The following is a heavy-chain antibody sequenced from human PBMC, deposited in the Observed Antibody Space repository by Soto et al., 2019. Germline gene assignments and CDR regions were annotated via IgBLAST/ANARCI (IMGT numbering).Heavy chain of an antibody. Sequence: GGSLRLSCAASGFTFSSYSMNWVRQAPGKGLEWVSSISSSSSYIYYADSVKGRFTISRDNAKNSLYLQMNSLRAEDTAVYYCARDREIVVVPAAIRNWFDPWGQGTLVTVSS. V-gene: IGHV3-21*01. CDR1: GFTFSSYS. CDR3: ARDREIVVVPAAIRNWFDP. D-gene: IGHD2-2*01. CDR2: ISSSSSYI. J-gene: IGHJ5*02.